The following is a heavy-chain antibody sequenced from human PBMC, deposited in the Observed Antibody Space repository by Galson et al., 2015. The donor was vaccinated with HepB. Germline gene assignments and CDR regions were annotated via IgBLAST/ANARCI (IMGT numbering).Heavy chain of an antibody. CDR2: IYYSGST. V-gene: IGHV4-59*01. J-gene: IGHJ5*02. CDR3: ARGRGYFDWFPPFDP. Sequence: SETLSLTCTVSGGSISSYYWSWIRQPPGKGLEWIGYIYYSGSTNYNPSLKSRVTISVDTSKNQFSLKLSSVTAADTAVYYCARGRGYFDWFPPFDPWGQGTLVTVSS. CDR1: GGSISSYY. D-gene: IGHD3-9*01.